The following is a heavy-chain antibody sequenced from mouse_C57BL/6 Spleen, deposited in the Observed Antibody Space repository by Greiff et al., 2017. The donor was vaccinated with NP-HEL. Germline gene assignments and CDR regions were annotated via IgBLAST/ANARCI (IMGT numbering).Heavy chain of an antibody. CDR3: ARSENGSSPWFAY. D-gene: IGHD1-1*01. V-gene: IGHV1-82*01. Sequence: QVQLKESGPELVKPGASVKISCKASGYAFSSSWMNWVKQRPGKGLEWIGRIYPGDGDTNYNGKFKGKATLTADKSSSTAYMQLSSLTSEDSAVYFCARSENGSSPWFAYWGQGTLVTVSA. J-gene: IGHJ3*01. CDR1: GYAFSSSW. CDR2: IYPGDGDT.